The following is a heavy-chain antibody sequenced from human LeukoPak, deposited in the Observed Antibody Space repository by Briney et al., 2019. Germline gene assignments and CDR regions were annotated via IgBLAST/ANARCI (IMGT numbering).Heavy chain of an antibody. CDR2: IKADGSEK. CDR1: GFTFSSHW. J-gene: IGHJ6*02. CDR3: ARARGMDV. Sequence: GGSLRLSCAASGFTFSSHWMSWGRQAPGKGLEWVATIKADGSEKYYVDSVKGRFTISRDNAKKSFYLQMNSLRTEDTAVYYCARARGMDVWGQGTKVTV. V-gene: IGHV3-7*04.